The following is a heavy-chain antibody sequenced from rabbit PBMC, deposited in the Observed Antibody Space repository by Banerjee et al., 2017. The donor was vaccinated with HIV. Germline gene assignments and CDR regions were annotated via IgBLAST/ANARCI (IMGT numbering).Heavy chain of an antibody. J-gene: IGHJ4*01. D-gene: IGHD4-2*01. V-gene: IGHV1S45*01. Sequence: QEQLEESGGDLVKPEGSLTLTCTASGFSFSSGYYMCWVRQAPGKGLEWIACIFTGGGTTYYASWAKGRFTISKTSSTTVTLQMTSLTAADTATYFCARDAGYVGSNLWGQGTLVTVS. CDR1: GFSFSSGYY. CDR3: ARDAGYVGSNL. CDR2: IFTGGGTT.